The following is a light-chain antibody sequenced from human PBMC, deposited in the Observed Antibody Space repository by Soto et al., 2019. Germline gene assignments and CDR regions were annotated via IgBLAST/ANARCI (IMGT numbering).Light chain of an antibody. CDR1: QGIKTY. V-gene: IGKV1-9*01. CDR3: QQFKSYPWT. CDR2: GAS. J-gene: IGKJ1*01. Sequence: DIQLTQSPSFLSASVGDSVTITCRASQGIKTYLTWYQQKPGKAPHVLIFGASTLQSGVPSRFSGSGSGTEFTLTVTSLQPEDSATYFCQQFKSYPWTFGQGTTVEIK.